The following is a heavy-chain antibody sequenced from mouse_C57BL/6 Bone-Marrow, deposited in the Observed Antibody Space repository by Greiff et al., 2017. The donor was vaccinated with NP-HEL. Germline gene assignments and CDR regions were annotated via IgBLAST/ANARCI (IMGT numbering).Heavy chain of an antibody. CDR2: IDPSDSYT. CDR3: ASSSNFYAMDY. D-gene: IGHD2-5*01. V-gene: IGHV1-59*01. J-gene: IGHJ4*01. CDR1: GYTFTSYW. Sequence: QVQLQQPGAELVRPGTSVKLSCKASGYTFTSYWMHWVKQRPGQGLEWIGVIDPSDSYTNYNQKFKGKATLTVDTSSSTAYMQLSSLTSEDSAVYYCASSSNFYAMDYWGQGTSVTVSS.